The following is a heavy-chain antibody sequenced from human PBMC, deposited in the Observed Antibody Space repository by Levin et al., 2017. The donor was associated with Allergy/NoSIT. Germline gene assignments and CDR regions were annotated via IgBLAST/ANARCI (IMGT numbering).Heavy chain of an antibody. Sequence: GSLRLSCTVSGGSISSYYWSWIRQPPGKGLEWIGYIYYTGSTNYNPSLNSRVTMSVDTSRNQFSLKLTSVTTADTAVYFCARDGLGRGSPFDYWGQGTLVTVSS. J-gene: IGHJ4*02. CDR2: IYYTGST. CDR1: GGSISSYY. V-gene: IGHV4-59*01. CDR3: ARDGLGRGSPFDY. D-gene: IGHD7-27*01.